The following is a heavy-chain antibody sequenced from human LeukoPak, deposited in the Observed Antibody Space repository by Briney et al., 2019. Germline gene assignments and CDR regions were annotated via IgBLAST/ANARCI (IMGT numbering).Heavy chain of an antibody. CDR2: MKPDGSEK. V-gene: IGHV3-7*01. D-gene: IGHD4-17*01. CDR3: ARGHGDYGIN. J-gene: IGHJ4*02. CDR1: GFTFSSYW. Sequence: SGGSLRLSCAVSGFTFSSYWMTRVRQAPGKGLEWVATMKPDGSEKYYVDSVKGRFTISRDNAKNSLYLQMNSLRAEDTAVYYCARGHGDYGINWGQGTLVTVSS.